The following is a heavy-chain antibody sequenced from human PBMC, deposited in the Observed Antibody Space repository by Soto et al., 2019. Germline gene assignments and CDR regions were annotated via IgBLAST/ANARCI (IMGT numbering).Heavy chain of an antibody. CDR3: ARGWGYDSNDYYYAY. J-gene: IGHJ4*02. CDR2: ISPIFGTA. D-gene: IGHD3-22*01. Sequence: QVQLVQSGAEVRKPGSSVKVSCKASGGTFSRHAISWVRQAPGQWLEWMGGISPIFGTANHSQKFQDRVTIIADESTSTVYMEVSSLRSEDTAMYYCARGWGYDSNDYYYAYWGQGTLVIVSS. V-gene: IGHV1-69*01. CDR1: GGTFSRHA.